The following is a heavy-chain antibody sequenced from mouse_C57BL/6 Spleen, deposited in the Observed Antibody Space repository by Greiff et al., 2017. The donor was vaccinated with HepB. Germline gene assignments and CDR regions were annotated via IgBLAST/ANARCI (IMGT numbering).Heavy chain of an antibody. CDR1: GYSITSGYY. D-gene: IGHD1-1*01. CDR2: ISYDGSN. CDR3: AKAPDDYGSKSAMDY. J-gene: IGHJ4*01. V-gene: IGHV3-6*01. Sequence: EVKLMESGPGLVKPSQSLSLTCSITGYSITSGYYWHWIRQFPGNNLEWMGYISYDGSNNYNPSLKNRISITRDTSKNQFFLKLNSVTTEDTATYYCAKAPDDYGSKSAMDYWGQGTSVTVSS.